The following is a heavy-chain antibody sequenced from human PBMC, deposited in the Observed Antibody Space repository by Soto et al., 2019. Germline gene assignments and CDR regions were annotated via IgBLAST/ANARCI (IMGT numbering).Heavy chain of an antibody. D-gene: IGHD3-16*01. CDR2: IFSSGTT. CDR3: ARVPSPFDYYYAMDV. Sequence: QVQLRESGPGLVMPSQTLSLTCTVSGDSISSGNKYWSWIRQPPGKGLEWIGYIFSSGTTYYNPSLKSRLTMSLDASQNPFSLKLNSLTDADTAVYFCARVPSPFDYYYAMDVWGHGTTVTVSS. J-gene: IGHJ6*02. V-gene: IGHV4-30-4*01. CDR1: GDSISSGNKY.